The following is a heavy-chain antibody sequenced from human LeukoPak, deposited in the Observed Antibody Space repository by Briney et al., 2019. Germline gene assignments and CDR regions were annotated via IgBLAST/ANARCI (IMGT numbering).Heavy chain of an antibody. CDR3: AKDGLYGNYYDSSGYLTPFDY. J-gene: IGHJ4*02. Sequence: PGGSLRLSCAASGFTFSSYAMSWVRQAPGKGLEWVSAISGSGGSTYYADSVKGRFTISRDNSKNTLYLQMNSLRAEDTAVYYCAKDGLYGNYYDSSGYLTPFDYWGQGTLVTVSS. CDR1: GFTFSSYA. V-gene: IGHV3-23*01. D-gene: IGHD3-22*01. CDR2: ISGSGGST.